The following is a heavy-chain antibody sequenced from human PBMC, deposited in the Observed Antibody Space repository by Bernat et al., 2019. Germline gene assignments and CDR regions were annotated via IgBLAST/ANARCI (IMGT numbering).Heavy chain of an antibody. CDR1: GFTFSSYG. Sequence: QVQLVESGGGVVQPGRSLRLSCAASGFTFSSYGMHWVRQAPGKGLEWVAVIWYDGSNKYYADSVKGRFTISRDNSKNTLYLKMNSLRAEDTAVYYCARERKMATTVTYIDYWGQGTLVTVSS. V-gene: IGHV3-33*01. D-gene: IGHD4-17*01. CDR2: IWYDGSNK. J-gene: IGHJ4*02. CDR3: ARERKMATTVTYIDY.